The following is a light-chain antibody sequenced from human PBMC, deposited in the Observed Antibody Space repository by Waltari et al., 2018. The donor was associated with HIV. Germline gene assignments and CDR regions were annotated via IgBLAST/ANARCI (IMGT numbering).Light chain of an antibody. CDR3: CAYAGSTTYVI. Sequence: QSALTQPASVSGSPGQSITISCTGTSSDVGGYNLVSWYQQHPGKAPKLMIYEVSKRPSGVSTRVSGSKSGNTASLTICGLQAEDEADYYCCAYAGSTTYVIFGGGSKLTVL. V-gene: IGLV2-23*02. CDR1: SSDVGGYNL. J-gene: IGLJ2*01. CDR2: EVS.